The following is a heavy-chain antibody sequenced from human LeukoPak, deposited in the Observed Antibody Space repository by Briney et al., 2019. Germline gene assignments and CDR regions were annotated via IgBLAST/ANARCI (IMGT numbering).Heavy chain of an antibody. CDR1: GDSVSSNSAT. V-gene: IGHV6-1*01. D-gene: IGHD3-10*01. CDR3: ARDQRDYYGSGSYFGAFDI. Sequence: SQTLSLTCAISGDSVSSNSATWNWIRQSPSRGLEWLGRTYHRSKWYYDSAVSLRSRITINPDTSKNQFSLQLNSVTPEDTAVYYCARDQRDYYGSGSYFGAFDIWGQGTMVTVSS. CDR2: TYHRSKWYY. J-gene: IGHJ3*02.